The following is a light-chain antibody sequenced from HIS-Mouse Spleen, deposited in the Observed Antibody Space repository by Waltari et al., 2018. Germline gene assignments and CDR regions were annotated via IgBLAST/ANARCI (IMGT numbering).Light chain of an antibody. CDR1: SSDVGGYND. V-gene: IGLV2-14*01. CDR2: EVS. Sequence: QSALTQPASVSGSPGQSITISCTGTSSDVGGYNDVPWYQQHPGKAPKLMSYEVSNRPSGVSNRFSGSKSGNTASLTISGLQAEDEADYYCSSYTSSSTLVFGGGTKLTVL. J-gene: IGLJ3*02. CDR3: SSYTSSSTLV.